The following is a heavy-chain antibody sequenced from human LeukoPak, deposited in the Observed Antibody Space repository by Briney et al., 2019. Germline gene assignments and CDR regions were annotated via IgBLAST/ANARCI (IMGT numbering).Heavy chain of an antibody. CDR2: IYHSGST. J-gene: IGHJ6*03. D-gene: IGHD4-11*01. CDR3: ARHPYYSKDYYYYMDV. CDR1: GGSISSGGYS. V-gene: IGHV4-30-2*02. Sequence: SQTLSLTCTVSGGSISSGGYSWSWIRQPPGKGLEWIGYIYHSGSTYYNPSLKSRVTISVDRSKNQFSLKLSSVTAADTAVYYCARHPYYSKDYYYYMDVWGKGTTVTVSS.